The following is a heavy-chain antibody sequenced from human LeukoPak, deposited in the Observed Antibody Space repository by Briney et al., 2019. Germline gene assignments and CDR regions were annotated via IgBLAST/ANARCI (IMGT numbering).Heavy chain of an antibody. CDR2: MYYNGRT. CDR1: GGSISSYY. CDR3: ARLSIAAAGRDY. D-gene: IGHD6-13*01. V-gene: IGHV4-59*12. Sequence: SETLSLTCTVSGGSISSYYWSWIRQPPGKGLEWIGYMYYNGRTNYNPSLKSRLTISADTSKNQFSLKMSSVTAADTAVYYCARLSIAAAGRDYWGKGTLVTVSS. J-gene: IGHJ4*02.